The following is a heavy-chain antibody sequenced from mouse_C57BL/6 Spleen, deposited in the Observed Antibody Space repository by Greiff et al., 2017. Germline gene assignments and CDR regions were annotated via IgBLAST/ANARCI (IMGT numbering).Heavy chain of an antibody. CDR3: ATHDYLFAY. CDR2: IWGVGST. J-gene: IGHJ3*01. V-gene: IGHV2-6*01. CDR1: GFSLTSYG. D-gene: IGHD2-4*01. Sequence: VKLMESGPGLVAPSQSLSITCTVSGFSLTSYGVDWVRQSPGKGLEWLGVIWGVGSTNYNSALKSRLSISKDNSKSQVSLIMNSLQTDDTAMYYGATHDYLFAYWGQGTLVTVSA.